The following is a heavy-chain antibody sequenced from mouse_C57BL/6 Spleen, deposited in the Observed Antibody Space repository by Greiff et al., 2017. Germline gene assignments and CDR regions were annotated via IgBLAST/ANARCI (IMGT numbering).Heavy chain of an antibody. CDR2: INPNNGGT. V-gene: IGHV1-22*01. Sequence: EVQLQQSGPELVKPGASLKMSCKASGYTFTDYNMHWVKQSHGKSLAWIGYINPNNGGTSYNHKFTGKATLTVNKSSSTAYMELRSLMSEDAAVMYCARGGHYYGSSYYFEYWGQGTTLTVSS. CDR3: ARGGHYYGSSYYFEY. CDR1: GYTFTDYN. D-gene: IGHD1-1*01. J-gene: IGHJ2*01.